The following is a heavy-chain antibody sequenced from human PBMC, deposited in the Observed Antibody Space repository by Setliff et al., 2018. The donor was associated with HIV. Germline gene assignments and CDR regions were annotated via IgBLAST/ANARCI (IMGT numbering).Heavy chain of an antibody. Sequence: SETLSLTCTVSGGSMTGQYWNWIRQPPGKGLEWIGFIHYSGSTNSNPSLRSRVHISGDTSKNQFSLRLNSGTAADTAVYYCARGTKDRGAHRRNYYYYYMDVWGKGTTVTVSS. CDR3: ARGTKDRGAHRRNYYYYYMDV. J-gene: IGHJ6*03. D-gene: IGHD3-10*01. V-gene: IGHV4-59*08. CDR1: GGSMTGQY. CDR2: IHYSGST.